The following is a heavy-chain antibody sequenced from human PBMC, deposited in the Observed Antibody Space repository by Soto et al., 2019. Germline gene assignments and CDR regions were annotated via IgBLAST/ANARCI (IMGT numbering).Heavy chain of an antibody. CDR3: ARDLKPGYSSSWYGY. D-gene: IGHD6-13*01. CDR2: INAGNGNT. CDR1: GYTFTGYA. Sequence: ASVKVSCKASGYTFTGYAMHWVRQAPGQRLEWMGWINAGNGNTKYSQKFQGRVTITRDTSASTAYMELSSLRSEDTAVYYCARDLKPGYSSSWYGYWGQGTLVTVSS. V-gene: IGHV1-3*01. J-gene: IGHJ4*02.